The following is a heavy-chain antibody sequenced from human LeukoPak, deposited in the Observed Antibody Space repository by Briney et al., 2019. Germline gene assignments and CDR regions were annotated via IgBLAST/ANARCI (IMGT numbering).Heavy chain of an antibody. D-gene: IGHD3-10*01. J-gene: IGHJ6*03. CDR3: ARLKGSVDYMDV. V-gene: IGHV4-39*02. Sequence: KPSETLSLTCNVSGGSVSNTGSYWGWIRQPPGKGLEWIGSIYYSGRTYHNPSLKSRVTISVDTSKSHFALKVNSVTAADTGVYYCARLKGSVDYMDVWGKGVTVIVSS. CDR1: GGSVSNTGSY. CDR2: IYYSGRT.